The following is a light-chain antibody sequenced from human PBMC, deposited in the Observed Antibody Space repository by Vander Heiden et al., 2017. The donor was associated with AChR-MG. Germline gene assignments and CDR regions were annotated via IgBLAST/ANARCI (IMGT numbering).Light chain of an antibody. CDR3: CSYVGTYTVV. J-gene: IGLJ2*01. V-gene: IGLV2-11*01. CDR2: DVT. CDR1: SSDVGNYNY. Sequence: QSALTQPHSVSGSPGQSVTISCTGTSSDVGNYNYVSWYKQPPGKAPNLVIYDVTKRPSGVPDRFSGSKSGNTASLTISGLQVEDEADYYCCSYVGTYTVVFGGGTQLTVI.